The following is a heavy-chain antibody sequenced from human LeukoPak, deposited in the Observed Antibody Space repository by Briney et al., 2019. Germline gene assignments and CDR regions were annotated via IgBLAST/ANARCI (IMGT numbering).Heavy chain of an antibody. CDR3: AREHDYRRYFDY. D-gene: IGHD4-11*01. J-gene: IGHJ4*02. Sequence: GGSLRLSCAASGFTFSSYGMHWVRQAPGKGLEWVAVIWYDGSNKYYADSVKGRFTISRDNSKNTLYLQMNSLRAEDTAVYYCAREHDYRRYFDYWGQGTLVTVSS. CDR1: GFTFSSYG. V-gene: IGHV3-33*01. CDR2: IWYDGSNK.